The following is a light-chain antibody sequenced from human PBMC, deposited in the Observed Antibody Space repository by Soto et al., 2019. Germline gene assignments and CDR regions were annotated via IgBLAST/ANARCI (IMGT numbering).Light chain of an antibody. J-gene: IGKJ5*01. CDR1: QSISTN. CDR2: AAS. CDR3: QQNYSITIT. V-gene: IGKV1-39*01. Sequence: DIQMTQSPSSRSASLGDRVTITCRASQSISTNLNWYHQKPGKAPDLLIYAASRLQSGVPSRFSGSGSGTDCSITITGLKNEDFSTYYCQQNYSITITFGQGTRLEIK.